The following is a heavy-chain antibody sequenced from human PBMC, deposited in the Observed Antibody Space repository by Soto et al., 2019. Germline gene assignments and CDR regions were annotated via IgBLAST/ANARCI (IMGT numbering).Heavy chain of an antibody. J-gene: IGHJ3*02. D-gene: IGHD2-2*01. CDR3: AAGAEYQLLVWTGPNSFDI. Sequence: SVKVSCEACGFTFTSSAMQWVRQARGQRLEWIGWIVVGSGNTNYAQKFQERVTITRDMSTSTAYMELSSLRSEDTAVYYCAAGAEYQLLVWTGPNSFDIWGQGTMVTVSS. V-gene: IGHV1-58*02. CDR2: IVVGSGNT. CDR1: GFTFTSSA.